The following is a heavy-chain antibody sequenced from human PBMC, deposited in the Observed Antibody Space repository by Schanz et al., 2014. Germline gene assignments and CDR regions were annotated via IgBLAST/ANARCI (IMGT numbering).Heavy chain of an antibody. V-gene: IGHV1-69*08. CDR2: IRPLVAEG. CDR1: GGSLKDLT. Sequence: QVQLVQSGAEVRKPGSSVRVSCKASGGSLKDLTISWVRQAPGQGLEWMGRIRPLVAEGHYAEKFKGRVTITADKSADTSYMELSSLTSEDTAIYYCARAGQDYSDSSGYATYYFGNWGQGTLVTVSS. J-gene: IGHJ4*02. D-gene: IGHD3-22*01. CDR3: ARAGQDYSDSSGYATYYFGN.